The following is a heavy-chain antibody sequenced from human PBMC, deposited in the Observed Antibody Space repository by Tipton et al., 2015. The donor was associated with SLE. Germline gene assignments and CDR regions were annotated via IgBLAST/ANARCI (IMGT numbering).Heavy chain of an antibody. CDR1: GGSISSGSYY. J-gene: IGHJ4*02. CDR3: ARGISIAAAGTFDY. V-gene: IGHV4-61*01. D-gene: IGHD6-13*01. Sequence: TLSPTCTVSGGSISSGSYYWSWIRQPPGKGLELIGYIYYSGSTNYNPSLKSRVTISVDTSKNQFSLKLSSVTAADTAVYYCARGISIAAAGTFDYWGQGTLVTVSS. CDR2: IYYSGST.